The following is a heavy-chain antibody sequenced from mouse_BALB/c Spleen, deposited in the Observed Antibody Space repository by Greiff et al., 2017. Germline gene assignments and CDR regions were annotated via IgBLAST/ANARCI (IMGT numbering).Heavy chain of an antibody. J-gene: IGHJ1*01. V-gene: IGHV5-17*02. CDR3: ARFGSSYSYWYFDV. Sequence: EVQGVESGGGLVQPGGSRKLSCAASGFTFSSFGMHWVRQAPEKGLEWVVYISSGSSTIYYADTVKGRFTISRDNPKNTLFLQMTSLRSEDTAMYYCARFGSSYSYWYFDVWGAGTTVTVSS. CDR1: GFTFSSFG. D-gene: IGHD1-1*01. CDR2: ISSGSSTI.